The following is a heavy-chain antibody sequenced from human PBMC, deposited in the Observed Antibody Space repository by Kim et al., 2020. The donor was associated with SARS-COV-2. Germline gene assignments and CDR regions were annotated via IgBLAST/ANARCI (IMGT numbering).Heavy chain of an antibody. V-gene: IGHV1-18*01. J-gene: IGHJ3*01. CDR3: ARVKLGTGVAFDV. CDR1: GYRFSSYG. CDR2: ISVYDGNT. Sequence: ASVKVSCKASGYRFSSYGIVWVRQAPGRGLEWMGWISVYDGNTNYAQRFQGRVSMTTDTSTSTASMELRTLRSDETALYYCARVKLGTGVAFDVWGQGTMVTVSS. D-gene: IGHD7-27*01.